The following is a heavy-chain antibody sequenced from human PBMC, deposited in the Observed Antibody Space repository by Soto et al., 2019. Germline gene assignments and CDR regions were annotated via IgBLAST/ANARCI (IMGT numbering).Heavy chain of an antibody. D-gene: IGHD6-19*01. J-gene: IGHJ3*02. CDR1: GDSISSSNW. CDR2: IYHSGST. CDR3: ARELIAVTDPTHAFDI. V-gene: IGHV4-4*02. Sequence: NPSETLSLTCAVSGDSISSSNWWSWFRQPPGKGLEWIGEIYHSGSTNYNPSLRSRVTISVDKSKNQFSLRLTSVTAADTGVYYCARELIAVTDPTHAFDIWGQGTMVTVAS.